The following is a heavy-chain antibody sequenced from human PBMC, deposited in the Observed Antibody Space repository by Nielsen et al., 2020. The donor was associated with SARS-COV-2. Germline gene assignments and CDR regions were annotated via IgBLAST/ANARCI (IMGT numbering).Heavy chain of an antibody. J-gene: IGHJ4*02. D-gene: IGHD3-3*01. V-gene: IGHV3-7*01. CDR3: ARVAFWSGYDY. Sequence: GESLKISCAASGFTFSSYWMSWVRQAPGKGLEWVANIKQDGSEKYYVDSVKGRFTISRDNAKSSLSLQMNSLTAEDTAVYYCARVAFWSGYDYWGQGALVTVSS. CDR1: GFTFSSYW. CDR2: IKQDGSEK.